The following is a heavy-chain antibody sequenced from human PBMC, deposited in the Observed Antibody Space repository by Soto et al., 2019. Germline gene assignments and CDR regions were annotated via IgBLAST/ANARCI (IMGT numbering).Heavy chain of an antibody. J-gene: IGHJ4*02. CDR1: GGSISSYY. CDR3: ARYRRGTGWYYLDY. D-gene: IGHD6-19*01. CDR2: IYDSGST. V-gene: IGHV4-59*01. Sequence: SETLSLTCTVSGGSISSYYWSWIRQPPGKGLEWIGYIYDSGSTNYSPSLQSRVTMSVDRSKNQFSLALTSVTAADTALYFCARYRRGTGWYYLDYWGQGILVTVSS.